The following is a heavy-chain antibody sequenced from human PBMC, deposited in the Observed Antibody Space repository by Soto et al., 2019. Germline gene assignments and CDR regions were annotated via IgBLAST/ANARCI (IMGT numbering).Heavy chain of an antibody. CDR3: ARSSASGSHVFDV. J-gene: IGHJ3*01. CDR1: GFTFIDHY. CDR2: SRNKANSYTT. Sequence: EVQLVESGGGLVQPGGSLRLSCAASGFTFIDHYMDWVRQAPGKGLEWIGRSRNKANSYTTEYAASVKGRFTISRDDSKNSVDLQMNSLQAEDTALYYCARSSASGSHVFDVWGQGTMVIVSS. D-gene: IGHD6-19*01. V-gene: IGHV3-72*01.